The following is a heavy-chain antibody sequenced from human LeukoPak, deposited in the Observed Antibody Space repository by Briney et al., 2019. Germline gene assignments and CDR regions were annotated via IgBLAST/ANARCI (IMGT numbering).Heavy chain of an antibody. CDR1: GYTFTSYD. V-gene: IGHV1-2*02. Sequence: ASVRVSCKASGYTFTSYDINWVRQAPGQGLEWMGWINPNSGGTNYAQKFQGRVTMTRDTSISTAYMELSRLRSDDTAVYYCARARERGYSGYDHRFDPWGQGTLVTVSS. J-gene: IGHJ5*02. CDR2: INPNSGGT. CDR3: ARARERGYSGYDHRFDP. D-gene: IGHD5-12*01.